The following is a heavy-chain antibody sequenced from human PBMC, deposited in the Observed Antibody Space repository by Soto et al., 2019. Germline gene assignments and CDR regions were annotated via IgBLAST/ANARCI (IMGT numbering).Heavy chain of an antibody. J-gene: IGHJ6*02. CDR3: TRSREIIAGDGMDV. D-gene: IGHD1-26*01. V-gene: IGHV4-61*01. CDR1: GGSVSSSRYY. CDR2: VYYIGST. Sequence: PSETLSLTCTVSGGSVSSSRYYWSWIRQPPGKGLEWTGYVYYIGSTNYNPSLKSRVTISVDTSKNQFSLKLSSVTAADTAVYYWTRSREIIAGDGMDVWGQGTTVTVSS.